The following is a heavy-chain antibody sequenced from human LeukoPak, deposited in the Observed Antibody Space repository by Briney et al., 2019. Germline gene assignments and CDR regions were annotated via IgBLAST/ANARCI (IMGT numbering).Heavy chain of an antibody. CDR3: AKGQQLVLNDFDY. J-gene: IGHJ4*02. CDR2: ISWNSGSI. CDR1: GFTFSSYA. V-gene: IGHV3-9*01. Sequence: GRSLRLSCAASGFTFSSYAMHWVRQAPGKGLEWVSGISWNSGSIGYADSVKGRFTISRDNAKNSLYLQMNSLRAEDTALYYCAKGQQLVLNDFDYWGQGTLVTVSS. D-gene: IGHD6-13*01.